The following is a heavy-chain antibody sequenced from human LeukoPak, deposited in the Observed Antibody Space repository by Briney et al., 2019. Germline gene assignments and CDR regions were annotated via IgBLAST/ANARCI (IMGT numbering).Heavy chain of an antibody. CDR1: GFTFSTYW. D-gene: IGHD3-10*01. CDR2: IKQDGSDK. V-gene: IGHV3-7*04. J-gene: IGHJ4*02. Sequence: GGSLRLSCAASGFTFSTYWMSWVRQAPGKGLQWVANIKQDGSDKYYVDSVEGRFTISRDNAKNTLFLQMSSLRAEDTAVYYCTKEGLQGRGSYTDIWGQGTLVTVS. CDR3: TKEGLQGRGSYTDI.